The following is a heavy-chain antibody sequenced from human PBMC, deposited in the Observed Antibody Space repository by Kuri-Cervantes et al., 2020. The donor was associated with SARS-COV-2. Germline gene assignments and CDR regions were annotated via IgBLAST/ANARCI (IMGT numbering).Heavy chain of an antibody. D-gene: IGHD6-19*01. CDR1: GYTFAGYY. Sequence: ASVKVSCKASGYTFAGYYMHWVRQAPGQGLEWMGWINPNSGGTNYAQKFQGRVTITRNTSISTAYMELSSLRYEDTAVYCCASQEGSGWYPASFQHWGQGTLVTVSS. V-gene: IGHV1-2*02. CDR3: ASQEGSGWYPASFQH. J-gene: IGHJ1*01. CDR2: INPNSGGT.